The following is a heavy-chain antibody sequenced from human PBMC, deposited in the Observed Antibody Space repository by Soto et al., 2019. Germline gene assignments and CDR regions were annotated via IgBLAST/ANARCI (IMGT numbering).Heavy chain of an antibody. CDR3: ARGPYYDHIHYFDY. J-gene: IGHJ4*02. V-gene: IGHV3-64*02. D-gene: IGHD3-3*01. CDR1: GFTFSTYA. Sequence: EVQLLESGEGLVQSGGSLRLSCAASGFTFSTYAMHWVRQAPGKGLEYVSAISSNGGSTYYVDSVKGRFTISRDNSKNTMYLQMGSLRAEDMAVYYCARGPYYDHIHYFDYWGQGALVTVSS. CDR2: ISSNGGST.